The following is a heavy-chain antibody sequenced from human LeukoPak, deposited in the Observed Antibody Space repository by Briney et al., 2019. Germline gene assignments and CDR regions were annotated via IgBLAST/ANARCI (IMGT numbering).Heavy chain of an antibody. Sequence: PSETLSLTCTVSGGSISSYYWSWIRQPPGKGLEWIGYIYYSGSTNYNPSLKGRVTISVDTSKDQFSLKLSSVTAADTAVYYCARVGYCSSTSCYRDFDYWGQGTLVTVSS. D-gene: IGHD2-2*01. CDR1: GGSISSYY. CDR2: IYYSGST. J-gene: IGHJ4*02. V-gene: IGHV4-59*01. CDR3: ARVGYCSSTSCYRDFDY.